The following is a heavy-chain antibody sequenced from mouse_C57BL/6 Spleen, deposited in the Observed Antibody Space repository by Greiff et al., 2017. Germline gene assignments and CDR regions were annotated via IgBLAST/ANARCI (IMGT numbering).Heavy chain of an antibody. D-gene: IGHD1-1*02. CDR1: GYTFTSYW. J-gene: IGHJ2*01. Sequence: QVQLQQPGAELVKPGASVKLSCKASGYTFTSYWMQWVQQRPGQGLEWIGEIEPSVSYTNYNQKFKGKATLTVNTPSSTAYMRLSSLTSEDSAVYYCAYYALDYWGQGTTLTVSS. CDR2: IEPSVSYT. V-gene: IGHV1-50*01. CDR3: AYYALDY.